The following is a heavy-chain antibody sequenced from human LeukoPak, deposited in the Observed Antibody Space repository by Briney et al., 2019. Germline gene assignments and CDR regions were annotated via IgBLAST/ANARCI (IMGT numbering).Heavy chain of an antibody. CDR3: ARDAVGATGDAFDI. D-gene: IGHD1-26*01. J-gene: IGHJ3*02. Sequence: GGSLRLSCAASGFTVHSNYMSWVRQAPGKGLEWVSYISSSSSTIYYADSVKGRFTISRDNAKNSLYLQMNSLRAEDTAVYYCARDAVGATGDAFDIWGQGTMVTVSS. CDR1: GFTVHSNY. CDR2: ISSSSSTI. V-gene: IGHV3-48*01.